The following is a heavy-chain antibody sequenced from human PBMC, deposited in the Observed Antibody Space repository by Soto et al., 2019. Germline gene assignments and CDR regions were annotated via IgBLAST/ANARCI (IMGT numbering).Heavy chain of an antibody. CDR2: ISSSSSYI. CDR3: ARYKAFTWYYYDRAPWFDP. CDR1: GFTFSSYS. J-gene: IGHJ5*02. Sequence: GGSLRLSCAASGFTFSSYSMNWVRQAPGKGLEWVSSISSSSSYIYYADSVKGRFTISRDNAKNSLYLQMNSLRAEDTAVYYCARYKAFTWYYYDRAPWFDPWGQGTLVTVSS. V-gene: IGHV3-21*01. D-gene: IGHD3-22*01.